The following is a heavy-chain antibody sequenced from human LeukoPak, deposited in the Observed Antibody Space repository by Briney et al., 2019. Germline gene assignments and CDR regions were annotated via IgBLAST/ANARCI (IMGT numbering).Heavy chain of an antibody. CDR1: GFIFRSYS. J-gene: IGHJ3*02. CDR3: ARDVVPAGAFDI. CDR2: ISSSSSYI. D-gene: IGHD2-2*01. V-gene: IGHV3-21*01. Sequence: GGSLRLSCAASGFIFRSYSMTWVRQAPGKGLEWVSSISSSSSYIYYADSVKGRFTISRDNAKNSLYLQMNSLRAEDTAVYYCARDVVPAGAFDIWGQGTMVTVSS.